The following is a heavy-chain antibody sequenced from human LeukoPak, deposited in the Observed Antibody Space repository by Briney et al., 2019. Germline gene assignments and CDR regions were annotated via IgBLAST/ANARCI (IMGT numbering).Heavy chain of an antibody. Sequence: GGSLRLSCAATGFTFSSYAMSWVRQAPGKGLEWVSAISGSSSSTYYADSVKGRFTISRDNSKNTLYLQMNSLRAEDTAVYYCAKDPPIVGASRKFDYWGQGTLVTVSS. CDR3: AKDPPIVGASRKFDY. V-gene: IGHV3-23*01. D-gene: IGHD1-26*01. J-gene: IGHJ4*02. CDR2: ISGSSSST. CDR1: GFTFSSYA.